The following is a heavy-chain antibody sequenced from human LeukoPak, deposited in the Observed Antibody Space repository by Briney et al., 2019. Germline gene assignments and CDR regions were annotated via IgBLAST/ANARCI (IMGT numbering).Heavy chain of an antibody. CDR2: IYYSGST. CDR3: ARNYYDTKIPWD. CDR1: GGSISSYY. V-gene: IGHV4-59*01. D-gene: IGHD3-22*01. J-gene: IGHJ4*02. Sequence: PSETLSLTCTVSGGSISSYYWSWIRQPPGKGLEWIGYIYYSGSTNYNPSLKSRVTISVDTSKNQFSLKLSSVTAADTAVYFRARNYYDTKIPWDWGQGTLVTVSS.